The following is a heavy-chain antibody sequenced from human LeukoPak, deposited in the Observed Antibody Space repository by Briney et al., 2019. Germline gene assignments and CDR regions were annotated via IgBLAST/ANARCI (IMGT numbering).Heavy chain of an antibody. D-gene: IGHD1-20*01. CDR1: GFTFSDYY. CDR2: ISSSSSYT. CDR3: ARGNSITGTTPLDYFDY. V-gene: IGHV3-11*05. J-gene: IGHJ4*02. Sequence: PGGSLRLSCAASGFTFSDYYMSWIRQAPGKGLEWVSYISSSSSYTNYADSVKGRFTISRDNAKNSLYLQMNSQRAEDTAVYYCARGNSITGTTPLDYFDYWGQGTLVTVSS.